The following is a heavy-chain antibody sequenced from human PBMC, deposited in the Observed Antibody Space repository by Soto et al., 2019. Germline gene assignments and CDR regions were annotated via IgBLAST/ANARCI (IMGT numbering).Heavy chain of an antibody. CDR3: TRDIGGRWAY. CDR1: GFTFSSYW. CDR2: IDEYGNTI. Sequence: LSCAASGFTFSSYWMHWVRQVPGKGLLWVSRIDEYGNTIDYADSVRGRFTISRDNARNTLYLEVNSLRAEDTALYYCTRDIGGRWAYWGPGTLVTVSS. D-gene: IGHD3-16*01. V-gene: IGHV3-74*01. J-gene: IGHJ4*02.